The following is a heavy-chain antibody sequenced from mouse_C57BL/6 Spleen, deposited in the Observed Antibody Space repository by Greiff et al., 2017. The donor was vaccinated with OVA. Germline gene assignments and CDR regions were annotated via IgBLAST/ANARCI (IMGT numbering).Heavy chain of an antibody. CDR1: GYSFTGYF. D-gene: IGHD1-1*01. V-gene: IGHV1-20*01. J-gene: IGHJ2*01. CDR2: INPYNGDT. CDR3: AREGYYGSSSYYFDY. Sequence: EVKLVESGPELVKPGDSVKISCKASGYSFTGYFMNWVMQSHGKSLEWIGRINPYNGDTFYNQKFKGKATLTVDKSSSTAHMELRSLTSEDSAVYYCAREGYYGSSSYYFDYWGQGTTLTVSS.